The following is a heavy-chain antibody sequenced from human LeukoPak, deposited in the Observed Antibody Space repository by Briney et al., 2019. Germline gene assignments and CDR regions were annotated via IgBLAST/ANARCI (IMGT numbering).Heavy chain of an antibody. CDR1: GFTFDDYG. Sequence: GGSLRLSCAASGFTFDDYGMHWVRQVPGKGLEWVSGIKWNSENIDYADSVKGRFTISRDNAKNSLYLQMNSLRAEDTALYYCAKDPSGSYYPDYFDYWGQGTLVTVSS. J-gene: IGHJ4*01. V-gene: IGHV3-9*01. D-gene: IGHD1-26*01. CDR2: IKWNSENI. CDR3: AKDPSGSYYPDYFDY.